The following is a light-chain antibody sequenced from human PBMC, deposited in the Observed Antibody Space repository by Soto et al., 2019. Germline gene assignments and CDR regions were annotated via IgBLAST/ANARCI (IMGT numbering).Light chain of an antibody. CDR1: QGISSW. CDR3: QQANSFPLT. V-gene: IGKV1-12*01. Sequence: QLTQSPSSVSASVGDSVSITCRASQGISSWLAWYQQKPGRATTLLIYTGSSLQSGVPSRFSGTGSGTDFTLTSSSLQPEDVATYYCQQANSFPLTFGGGTKVEIK. CDR2: TGS. J-gene: IGKJ4*01.